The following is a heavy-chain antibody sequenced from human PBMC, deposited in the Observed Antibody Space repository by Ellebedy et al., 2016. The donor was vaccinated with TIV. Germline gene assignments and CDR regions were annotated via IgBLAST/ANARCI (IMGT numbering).Heavy chain of an antibody. D-gene: IGHD2-15*01. Sequence: SETLSLXXTVSGGSISSSHYYWGWIRQSQGKGLEWIGSIYYSGSTYYNPSLKSRVTISVDTSKNQLSLRLRSVTAADTAVYYCGGRCMMIDVFDIWGQGTMVTVSS. CDR1: GGSISSSHYY. J-gene: IGHJ3*02. CDR2: IYYSGST. CDR3: GGRCMMIDVFDI. V-gene: IGHV4-39*01.